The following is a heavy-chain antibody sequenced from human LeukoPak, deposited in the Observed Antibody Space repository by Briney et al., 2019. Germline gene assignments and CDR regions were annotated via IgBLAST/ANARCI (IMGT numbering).Heavy chain of an antibody. Sequence: GGSLRLSCAASGFTSSSYSMNWVRQAPGKGLEWVSSISSSSSYIYYADSVKGRFTISRDNAKNSLYLQMNSLRAEDTAVYYCARGVLATFDYWGQGTLVTVSS. V-gene: IGHV3-21*01. CDR3: ARGVLATFDY. J-gene: IGHJ4*02. CDR2: ISSSSSYI. D-gene: IGHD3-3*01. CDR1: GFTSSSYS.